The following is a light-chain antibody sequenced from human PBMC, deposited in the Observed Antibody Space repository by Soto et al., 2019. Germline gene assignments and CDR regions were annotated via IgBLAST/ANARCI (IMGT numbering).Light chain of an antibody. CDR1: ENVDNN. CDR3: HHYNNWPPMYT. CDR2: GAS. J-gene: IGKJ2*01. V-gene: IGKV3-15*01. Sequence: EIVMTQSPATLSVSPGERVSLSCWASENVDNNLAWYQLKPGQAPRVLIHGASTGATGTPARFRGSGSGTDFTLTISSLQSEDFAVYYCHHYNNWPPMYTFGQGTKLEIK.